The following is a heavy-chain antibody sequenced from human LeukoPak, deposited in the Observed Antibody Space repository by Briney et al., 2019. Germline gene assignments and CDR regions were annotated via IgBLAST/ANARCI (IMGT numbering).Heavy chain of an antibody. V-gene: IGHV3-20*04. CDR3: AKDRYSGSYYLDY. CDR2: INWNGGST. J-gene: IGHJ4*02. Sequence: GGSLRLSCAASGFTFDDYGMSWVRQAPGKGLEWVSGINWNGGSTGYADSVKGRFTISRDNAKNSLYLQMNSLRAEDTAVYYCAKDRYSGSYYLDYWGQGTLVTVSS. D-gene: IGHD1-26*01. CDR1: GFTFDDYG.